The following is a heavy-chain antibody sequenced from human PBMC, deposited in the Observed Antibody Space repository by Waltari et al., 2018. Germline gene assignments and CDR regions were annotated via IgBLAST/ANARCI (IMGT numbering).Heavy chain of an antibody. CDR2: INHSGST. CDR1: GGSISSSSYY. V-gene: IGHV4-39*07. J-gene: IGHJ4*02. CDR3: ASVTTSMAA. D-gene: IGHD4-17*01. Sequence: QLQLQESGPGLVKPSETLSLTCTVSGGSISSSSYYWGWIRQPPGKGLEWIGEINHSGSTNYNPSLRSRVTISVDTSKNQFSLKLSSVTAADTAVYYCASVTTSMAAWGQGTLVTVSS.